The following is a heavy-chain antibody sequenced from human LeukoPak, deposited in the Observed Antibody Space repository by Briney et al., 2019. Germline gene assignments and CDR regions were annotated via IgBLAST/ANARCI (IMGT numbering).Heavy chain of an antibody. V-gene: IGHV4-34*01. Sequence: RSDTLSLTCAVYGGSFSGYYWSWIRQPPGKGLEWIGEISHCGSTNYNPSLKSRVTISVDTSKNQFSLKLSSVTAADTAVYYCARPQYSGSYARGPAGRGGAFDIWGQGTMLTVSS. CDR1: GGSFSGYY. CDR3: ARPQYSGSYARGPAGRGGAFDI. D-gene: IGHD1-26*01. J-gene: IGHJ3*02. CDR2: ISHCGST.